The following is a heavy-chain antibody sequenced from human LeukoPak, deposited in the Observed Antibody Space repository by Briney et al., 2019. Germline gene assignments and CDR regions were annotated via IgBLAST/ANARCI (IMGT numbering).Heavy chain of an antibody. CDR1: GFTFSGDA. V-gene: IGHV3-23*01. CDR2: ISGSGAHT. D-gene: IGHD3-9*01. CDR3: ARDWFNDY. J-gene: IGHJ4*02. Sequence: GSLRLSCAASGFTFSGDAMNWIRQVPGKGLEWVSAISGSGAHTFYADSVEGRFTVSRDNFNDTLYLQMNSLRVDDTAIYYCARDWFNDYWGQGTLVTVSS.